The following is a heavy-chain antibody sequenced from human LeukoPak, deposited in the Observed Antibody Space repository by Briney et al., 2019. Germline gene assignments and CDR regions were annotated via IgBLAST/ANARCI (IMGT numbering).Heavy chain of an antibody. CDR3: ARGDSGSYKYYLDY. J-gene: IGHJ4*02. Sequence: SETLSLTCTVSGGSISSYYWSWIRQPPGKGLEWIGYIYYSGSTNYNPSLKSRVTISVDTSKNQFSLKLSSVTAADTAVYYCARGDSGSYKYYLDYWGQGTLVTVSS. V-gene: IGHV4-59*01. CDR2: IYYSGST. D-gene: IGHD1-26*01. CDR1: GGSISSYY.